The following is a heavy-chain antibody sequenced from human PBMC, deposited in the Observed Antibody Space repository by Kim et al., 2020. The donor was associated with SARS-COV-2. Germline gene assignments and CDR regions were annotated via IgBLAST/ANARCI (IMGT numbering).Heavy chain of an antibody. CDR2: ITISGSMV. J-gene: IGHJ4*02. CDR1: GFTFSSYE. V-gene: IGHV3-48*03. Sequence: GGSLRLSCAASGFTFSSYEMNWVRQAPGRGLEWVSYITISGSMVYYRDSVKGRFTISRDNAKNSLYLQMNSLRVEDTGIYYCARRGYGGNIHDYWGQGTPVTVSS. D-gene: IGHD2-15*01. CDR3: ARRGYGGNIHDY.